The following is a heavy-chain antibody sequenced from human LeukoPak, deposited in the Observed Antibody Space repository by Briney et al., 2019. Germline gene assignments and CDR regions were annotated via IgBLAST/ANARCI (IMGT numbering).Heavy chain of an antibody. J-gene: IGHJ5*02. CDR3: AKERYYYDSSGYYRNNWFDP. CDR1: GFTFSSHA. CDR2: IGGSGGFT. D-gene: IGHD3-22*01. V-gene: IGHV3-23*01. Sequence: GGSLRLSCAASGFTFSSHAMSWVRQAPGKGLEWVSAIGGSGGFTYYADSVKGRFTISRDNSKNTLYLQMNSLRAEDTAVYYCAKERYYYDSSGYYRNNWFDPWGQGTLVTVSS.